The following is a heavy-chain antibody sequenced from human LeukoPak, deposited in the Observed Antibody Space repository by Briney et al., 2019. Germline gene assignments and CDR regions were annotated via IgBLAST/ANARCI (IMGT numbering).Heavy chain of an antibody. CDR1: GGSISSYY. Sequence: SETLSLTCTVSGGSISSYYWSWIRQPAGKGLEWIGRIYTSGSTNSNPSLKSRVTISVDTSKNQFSLKLSSVTAADTAVYYCARGTYYDFWSGFDYYGMDVWGQGTTVTVSS. V-gene: IGHV4-4*07. CDR3: ARGTYYDFWSGFDYYGMDV. J-gene: IGHJ6*02. D-gene: IGHD3-3*01. CDR2: IYTSGST.